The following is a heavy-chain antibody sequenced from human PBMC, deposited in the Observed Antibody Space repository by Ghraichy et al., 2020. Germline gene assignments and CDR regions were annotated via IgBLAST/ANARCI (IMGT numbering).Heavy chain of an antibody. Sequence: GGSLRLSCAASGFTFSSYSMNWVRQAPGKGLEWVSSISSSSSYIYYADSVKGRFTISRDNAKNSLYLQMNSLRAEDTAVYYCASEEDIVVVVAATFGYWGQGTLVTVSS. D-gene: IGHD2-15*01. CDR1: GFTFSSYS. V-gene: IGHV3-21*01. CDR3: ASEEDIVVVVAATFGY. CDR2: ISSSSSYI. J-gene: IGHJ4*02.